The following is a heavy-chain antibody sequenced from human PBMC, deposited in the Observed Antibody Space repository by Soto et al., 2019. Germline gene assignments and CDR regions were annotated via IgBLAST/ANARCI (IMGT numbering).Heavy chain of an antibody. CDR1: GFTFSGSA. Sequence: GGSLRLSCAASGFTFSGSAMYWVRQASGKGLEWVGRIRSKANGYATAYAASVKGRFTISRDDSKNTAYLQMNSLKTEDTAMYYCSRRSQTCSGDTCYSYGMDVWGQGTTVTVSS. CDR2: IRSKANGYAT. V-gene: IGHV3-73*01. D-gene: IGHD2-15*01. J-gene: IGHJ6*02. CDR3: SRRSQTCSGDTCYSYGMDV.